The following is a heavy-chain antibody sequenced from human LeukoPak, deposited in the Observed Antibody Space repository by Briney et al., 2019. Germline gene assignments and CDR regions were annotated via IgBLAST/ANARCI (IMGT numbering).Heavy chain of an antibody. CDR1: GFTVSSNY. Sequence: PGGSLRLSCAASGFTVSSNYMSWVRQAPGKGLEWVANIKQDANEEYYVDSVKGRFTISRDNAKNSLYLQMNNLRVEDTAVYYCARVASGASCYWGYWGLGTPVTVSS. V-gene: IGHV3-7*01. J-gene: IGHJ4*03. D-gene: IGHD2-15*01. CDR3: ARVASGASCYWGY. CDR2: IKQDANEE.